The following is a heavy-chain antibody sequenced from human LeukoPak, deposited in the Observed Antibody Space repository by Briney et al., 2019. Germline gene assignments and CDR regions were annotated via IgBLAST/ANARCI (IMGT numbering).Heavy chain of an antibody. CDR3: ARESYYYGSGAYDP. Sequence: GGSLRLSCAASGFIISDYYMSWIRQAPGKGLEWLSYSSTSGSTISYADSVKGRFTISRDNAKNSLYLQMNSLRAEDTAVYYCARESYYYGSGAYDPWGQGTLVTISS. V-gene: IGHV3-11*01. J-gene: IGHJ5*02. CDR1: GFIISDYY. D-gene: IGHD3-10*01. CDR2: SSTSGSTI.